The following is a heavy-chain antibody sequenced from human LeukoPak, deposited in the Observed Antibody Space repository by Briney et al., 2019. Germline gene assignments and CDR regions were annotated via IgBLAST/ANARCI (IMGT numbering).Heavy chain of an antibody. CDR1: GYTFTSYD. J-gene: IGHJ5*02. CDR2: MNPNSGNT. V-gene: IGHV1-8*01. D-gene: IGHD6-19*01. Sequence: ASVKVSCKASGYTFTSYDINWVRQATGQGLEWRGGMNPNSGNTGYAQKFQGRVTMTRNTAISTAYMELSSLRSEATAVYYCAIEWLGNWFDPWGQGTLVTVSS. CDR3: AIEWLGNWFDP.